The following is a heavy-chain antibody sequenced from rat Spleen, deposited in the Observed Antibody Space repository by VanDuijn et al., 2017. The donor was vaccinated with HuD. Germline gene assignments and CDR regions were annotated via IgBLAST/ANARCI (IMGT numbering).Heavy chain of an antibody. J-gene: IGHJ3*01. D-gene: IGHD1-4*01. CDR1: GFSLTSYH. CDR2: IWTGGST. V-gene: IGHV2-43*01. Sequence: QVQLKESGPGLVQPSQTLSLTCTVSGFSLTSYHVSWVRQPPGKGLEWMGVIWTGGSTAYNSLLKSRKSITRDISESQVFLKMNSLQTEVTAMYFCIRESLPGYNSHWFVYWGQGTLVTVSS. CDR3: IRESLPGYNSHWFVY.